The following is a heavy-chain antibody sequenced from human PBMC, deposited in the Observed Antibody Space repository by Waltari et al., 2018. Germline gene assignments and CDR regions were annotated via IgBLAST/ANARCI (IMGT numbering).Heavy chain of an antibody. D-gene: IGHD5-12*01. V-gene: IGHV3-23*03. Sequence: EVQLLESGGGLVQPGGSLRLSCAASGFTFSSYAMSWVRQAPGKGLEWVSVIYSGGSRTYYADSVKGRFTISRDNSKNTLYLQMNSLRAEDTAVYYCAKSLLNIVAPVGDAFDIWGQGTMVTVSS. CDR1: GFTFSSYA. CDR3: AKSLLNIVAPVGDAFDI. J-gene: IGHJ3*02. CDR2: IYSGGSRT.